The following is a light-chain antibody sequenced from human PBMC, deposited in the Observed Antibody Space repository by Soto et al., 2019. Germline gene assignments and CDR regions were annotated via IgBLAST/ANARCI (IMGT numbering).Light chain of an antibody. CDR3: QHYNSYSES. J-gene: IGKJ1*01. Sequence: DIQMTQAHSTLSGSVGDRVTITCRASQTIRRWLAWYQQKPGKAPKLLIYKASTLKSGVPSRFSGSGSGTEFTLTISSLQPDDFATYYCQHYNSYSESFGQGTKVELK. CDR2: KAS. V-gene: IGKV1-5*03. CDR1: QTIRRW.